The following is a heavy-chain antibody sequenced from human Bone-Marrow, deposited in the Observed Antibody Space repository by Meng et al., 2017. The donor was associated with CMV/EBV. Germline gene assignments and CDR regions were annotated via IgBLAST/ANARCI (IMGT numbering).Heavy chain of an antibody. Sequence: GGSLRLSCAASGFTFADYYMTWIRQAPGKGLEWVSCISGIGTTMYYIDSVKGRFTISRDNAKNSVYLHMSSLRAEDTAVYYCARDLRSIGSGNWVQGTLVTVSS. J-gene: IGHJ4*02. D-gene: IGHD3-10*01. CDR1: GFTFADYY. CDR3: ARDLRSIGSGN. V-gene: IGHV3-11*01. CDR2: ISGIGTTM.